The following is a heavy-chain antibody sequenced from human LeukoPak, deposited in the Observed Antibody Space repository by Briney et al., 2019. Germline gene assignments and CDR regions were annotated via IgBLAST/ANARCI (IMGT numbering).Heavy chain of an antibody. Sequence: PSETLSLTCTVSGGSISSYYWSCIRQPPGKGVGWMGYTHYSGTTNYNPSLKSRVTISVDTSKNQFSLKLSSVTAADTAVYYCARVSWFPGTSYYYMDVWGKGTTVTVSS. D-gene: IGHD1-1*01. CDR3: ARVSWFPGTSYYYMDV. J-gene: IGHJ6*03. V-gene: IGHV4-59*01. CDR2: THYSGTT. CDR1: GGSISSYY.